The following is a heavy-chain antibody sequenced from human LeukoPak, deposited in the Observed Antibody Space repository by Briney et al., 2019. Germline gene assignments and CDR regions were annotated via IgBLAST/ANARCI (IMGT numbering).Heavy chain of an antibody. CDR2: IYTSGTT. D-gene: IGHD3-3*01. CDR3: AQSYYDFWTGPLGY. V-gene: IGHV4-4*07. J-gene: IGHJ4*02. CDR1: GGSISNFY. Sequence: SETLSLTCTVSGGSISNFYWSWIRHPAGKGLEWIGRIYTSGTTNYNPSLKSRVTMSLDTSKNQFSLKLTSVTAADTAVYYCAQSYYDFWTGPLGYWGQGTLVTVSS.